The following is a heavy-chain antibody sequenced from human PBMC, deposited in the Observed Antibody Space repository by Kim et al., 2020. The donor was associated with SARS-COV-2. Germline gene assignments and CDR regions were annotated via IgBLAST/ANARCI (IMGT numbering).Heavy chain of an antibody. CDR1: GFTFSNYW. Sequence: GGSLRLSCAASGFTFSNYWMHWVRQAPGKGLVWVSRINTDGSTTTYADSVKGRFTISRDNAKNTLYLEMHSLRAEDSAVYFCARDCRDAYNSGGGPDCWGQGALVSVSS. CDR2: INTDGSTT. D-gene: IGHD2-15*01. CDR3: ARDCRDAYNSGGGPDC. V-gene: IGHV3-74*01. J-gene: IGHJ4*02.